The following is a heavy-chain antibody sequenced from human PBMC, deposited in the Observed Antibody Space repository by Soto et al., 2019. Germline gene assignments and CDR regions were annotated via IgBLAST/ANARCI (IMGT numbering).Heavy chain of an antibody. Sequence: ASVKVSCKSSGYSFSNFYVHWVRQAPGQGLERMGIIDPSSGTTSYTQKFQERVTMTRDTSMSTVYMELSRLRSEDTAVYYCARGAVVVPNGLIAGMDVWGLGTTVTVSS. V-gene: IGHV1-46*01. CDR2: IDPSSGTT. CDR1: GYSFSNFY. J-gene: IGHJ6*02. CDR3: ARGAVVVPNGLIAGMDV. D-gene: IGHD2-15*01.